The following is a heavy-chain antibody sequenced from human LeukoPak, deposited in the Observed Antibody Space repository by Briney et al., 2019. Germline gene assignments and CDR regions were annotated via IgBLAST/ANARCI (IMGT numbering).Heavy chain of an antibody. V-gene: IGHV4-59*08. Sequence: PSETLSLTCTVSGGSISSYYWSWIRQPPGKGLEWIGYIYYSGSTNYNPSLKSRVTISVDTSKNQFSLKLSSVTAADTAVYYCARHIVVVPGNRFDPWGQGTLVTVSS. CDR2: IYYSGST. D-gene: IGHD2-2*01. J-gene: IGHJ5*02. CDR1: GGSISSYY. CDR3: ARHIVVVPGNRFDP.